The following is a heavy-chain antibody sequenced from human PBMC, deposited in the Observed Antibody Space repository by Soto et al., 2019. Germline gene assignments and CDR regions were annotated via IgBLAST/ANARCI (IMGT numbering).Heavy chain of an antibody. CDR1: GYTFTSYY. D-gene: IGHD6-13*01. Sequence: ASVKVSCKASGYTFTSYYMHWVRQAPGQGLEWMGIINPSGGSTSYAQKFQGRVTMTRDTSTSTVYVELSSLRSEDTAVYYCARDRYSSSWYGGSFDYWGQGTLVTVSS. V-gene: IGHV1-46*01. CDR3: ARDRYSSSWYGGSFDY. J-gene: IGHJ4*02. CDR2: INPSGGST.